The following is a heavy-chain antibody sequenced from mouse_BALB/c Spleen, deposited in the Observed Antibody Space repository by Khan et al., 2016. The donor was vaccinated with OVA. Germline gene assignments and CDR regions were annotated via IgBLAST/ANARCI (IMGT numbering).Heavy chain of an antibody. D-gene: IGHD1-1*01. Sequence: EVQLVETGPGLVKPSQSLSLTCTVTGYSFTSGYVWYLIRQFPGNKLEWMGYISDSGVTCYTPSLKSRISITRDTSKNQFFLQLNSVTTEDTASYYCARGNYYGYYFDYWGQGTTLTVSS. CDR3: ARGNYYGYYFDY. V-gene: IGHV3-2*02. CDR2: ISDSGVT. CDR1: GYSFTSGYV. J-gene: IGHJ2*01.